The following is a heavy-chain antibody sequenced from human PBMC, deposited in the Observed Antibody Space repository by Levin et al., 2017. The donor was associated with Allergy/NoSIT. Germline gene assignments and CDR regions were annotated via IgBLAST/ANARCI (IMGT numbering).Heavy chain of an antibody. D-gene: IGHD2-15*01. Sequence: PGGSLRLSCAASGFTFSSYWMSWVRQAPGKGLEWVANIKQDGSEKYYVDSVKGRFTISRDNAKNSLYLQMNSLRAEDTAVYYCARGKYGGGSWRAFDIWGQGTMVTVSS. CDR3: ARGKYGGGSWRAFDI. CDR1: GFTFSSYW. V-gene: IGHV3-7*01. J-gene: IGHJ3*02. CDR2: IKQDGSEK.